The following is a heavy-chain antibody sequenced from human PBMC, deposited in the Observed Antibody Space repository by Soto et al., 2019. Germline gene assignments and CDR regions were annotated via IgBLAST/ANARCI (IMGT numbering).Heavy chain of an antibody. V-gene: IGHV5-10-1*03. CDR3: ARHVYGDYAFYVFDY. D-gene: IGHD4-17*01. J-gene: IGHJ4*02. Sequence: EVQLVQSGAEVKKPVESLRISCKGSGYSFTSYWISWVRQMPGKGLEWMGRIDPSDSYTNYSPSFQGHVTISADKSISTAYLQWSSLKASDTAMYYCARHVYGDYAFYVFDYWGQGTLVTVSS. CDR2: IDPSDSYT. CDR1: GYSFTSYW.